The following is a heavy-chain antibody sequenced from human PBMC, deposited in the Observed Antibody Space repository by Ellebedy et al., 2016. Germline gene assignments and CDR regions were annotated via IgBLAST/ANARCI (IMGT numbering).Heavy chain of an antibody. D-gene: IGHD3-16*01. CDR1: GYTFTTFS. CDR3: ATVGGNFNYFDS. Sequence: ASVKVSXKASGYTFTTFSITWVRQVPGQGLEWMGFVNTFSGNTKFAQKFQGRVSMTTDTSTSTAHMELRSLRSDDTAVYYCATVGGNFNYFDSWGQGTLVTVSS. CDR2: VNTFSGNT. V-gene: IGHV1-18*04. J-gene: IGHJ4*02.